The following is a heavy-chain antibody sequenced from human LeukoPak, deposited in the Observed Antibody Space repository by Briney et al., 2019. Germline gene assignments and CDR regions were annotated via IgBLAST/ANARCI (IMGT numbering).Heavy chain of an antibody. CDR1: GFTFDDYA. Sequence: RPGGSLRLSCAASGFTFDDYAMHWVRQAPGKGLEWVSLISGDGGSTYYADSVKARFTISRDNSKNSLYLQMNSLRAEDTAVYYCASTGRGDFWSGYDYFDYWGQGTLVTVSS. CDR2: ISGDGGST. CDR3: ASTGRGDFWSGYDYFDY. J-gene: IGHJ4*02. D-gene: IGHD3-3*01. V-gene: IGHV3-43*02.